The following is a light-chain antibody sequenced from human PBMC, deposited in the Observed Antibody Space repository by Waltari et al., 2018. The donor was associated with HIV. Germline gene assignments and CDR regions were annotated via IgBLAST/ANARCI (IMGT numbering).Light chain of an antibody. V-gene: IGLV3-10*01. CDR2: EDN. CDR1: ALSKKY. J-gene: IGLJ3*02. CDR3: YSTDSSGNHRV. Sequence: SYELTQPPSVSVSPGQSARITCSGDALSKKYAYWYQQKSGQAPVLVIHEDNKRPSGIPERFSGSSSGTMATLTISGAHVEDEADYYCYSTDSSGNHRVFGGGTKVIVL.